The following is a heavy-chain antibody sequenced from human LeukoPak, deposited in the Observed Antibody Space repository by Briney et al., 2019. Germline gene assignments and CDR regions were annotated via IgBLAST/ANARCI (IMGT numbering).Heavy chain of an antibody. CDR2: IYYSGST. CDR1: GGSISSYY. Sequence: SETLSLTCTVSGGSISSYYWSWIRQPPGKGLEWIGYIYYSGSTNYNPSLKSRVTISVDTSKNQFSLKLSSVTAADTAVYYCARDGGYYYGSGSYQYWGQGTLVTVSS. V-gene: IGHV4-59*01. D-gene: IGHD3-10*01. CDR3: ARDGGYYYGSGSYQY. J-gene: IGHJ4*02.